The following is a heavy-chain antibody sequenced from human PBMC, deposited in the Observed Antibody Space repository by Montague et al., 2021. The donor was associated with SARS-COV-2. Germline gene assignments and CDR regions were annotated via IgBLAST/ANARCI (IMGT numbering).Heavy chain of an antibody. CDR2: IYYSGCT. Sequence: SETLSLTCTVSGGSITNYYWTWIRQPPGKGLEWIGHIYYSGCTNFSPSFKGRGTMSIDASKNQFSLKLNSVTAADTAVYFCARAMVDDRIGYHPSGWFAPWGPGTLVTVSS. CDR3: ARAMVDDRIGYHPSGWFAP. CDR1: GGSITNYY. V-gene: IGHV4-59*01. D-gene: IGHD3-22*01. J-gene: IGHJ5*02.